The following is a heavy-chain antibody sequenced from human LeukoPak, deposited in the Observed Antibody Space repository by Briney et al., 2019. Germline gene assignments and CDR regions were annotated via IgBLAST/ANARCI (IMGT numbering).Heavy chain of an antibody. CDR1: GYTFTGYY. J-gene: IGHJ5*02. CDR3: ARDSYCSSTSCYSWFDP. V-gene: IGHV1-2*02. Sequence: GASVKVSCRASGYTFTGYYMHWVRQAPGQGLEWMGWINPNSGGTNYAQKFQGRVTMTRDTSISTAYMELSRLRSDDTAVYYCARDSYCSSTSCYSWFDPWGQGTLVTVSS. D-gene: IGHD2-2*02. CDR2: INPNSGGT.